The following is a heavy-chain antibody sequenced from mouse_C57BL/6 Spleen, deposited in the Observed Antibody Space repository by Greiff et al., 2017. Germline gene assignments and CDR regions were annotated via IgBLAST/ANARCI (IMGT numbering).Heavy chain of an antibody. CDR1: GYTFTEYT. Sequence: VQLQQSGAELVKPGASVKLSCKASGYTFTEYTINWVKLRSGQGLEWIGWCYPGCGSIKSNEKFKDKATLTADKSSSTVYMELSRWTSEDSAVYFGARHEGTAHATGGAWFAYWGQGTLVTVSA. J-gene: IGHJ3*01. CDR2: CYPGCGSI. D-gene: IGHD3-2*02. CDR3: ARHEGTAHATGGAWFAY. V-gene: IGHV1-62-2*01.